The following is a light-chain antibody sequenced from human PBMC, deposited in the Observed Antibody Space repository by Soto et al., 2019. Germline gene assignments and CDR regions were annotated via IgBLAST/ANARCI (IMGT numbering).Light chain of an antibody. CDR2: DAS. Sequence: EIVLTQSPATLSLSPGERATLSCRASQSVSSYLAWYQQKPGQAPRLLIYDASNRATGIPARFSGSGSGTDFTLTITSLDPEDFAVYSCQQRSNWPPEYTFGQGTKLEIK. J-gene: IGKJ2*01. CDR3: QQRSNWPPEYT. CDR1: QSVSSY. V-gene: IGKV3-11*01.